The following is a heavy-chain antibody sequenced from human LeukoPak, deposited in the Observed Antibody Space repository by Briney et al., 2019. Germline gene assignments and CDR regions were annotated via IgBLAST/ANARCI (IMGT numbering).Heavy chain of an antibody. CDR3: ARPFLYYGSGSYVY. J-gene: IGHJ4*02. Sequence: SETLSLTCAVYGGSFSGYYWSWIRQPPGKGLEWIGEINHSGSTNYNPSLKSRVTISVDTSKNQFSLKLSSVTAADTAVYYCARPFLYYGSGSYVYWGQGTLVTVFS. CDR2: INHSGST. V-gene: IGHV4-34*01. CDR1: GGSFSGYY. D-gene: IGHD3-10*01.